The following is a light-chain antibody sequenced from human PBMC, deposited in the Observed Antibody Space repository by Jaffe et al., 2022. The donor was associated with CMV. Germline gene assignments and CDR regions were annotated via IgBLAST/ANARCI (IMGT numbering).Light chain of an antibody. V-gene: IGKV1D-12*01. CDR2: AAS. J-gene: IGKJ2*01. CDR1: QGVNNW. Sequence: DIQMTQSPSSVSASVGDRVTITCRASQGVNNWLAWYQQKPGKAPNLLIYAASSLQSGVPSRFSGSGSGTNFTLTISSLQPEDFATYYCQQANSYPYTFGQGTNLEI. CDR3: QQANSYPYT.